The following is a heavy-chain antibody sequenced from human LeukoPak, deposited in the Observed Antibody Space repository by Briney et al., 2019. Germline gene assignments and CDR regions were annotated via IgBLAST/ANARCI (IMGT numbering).Heavy chain of an antibody. D-gene: IGHD4-11*01. CDR2: INHSGSA. CDR3: ARDPTTVVSVPYYFDD. J-gene: IGHJ4*02. V-gene: IGHV4-34*01. CDR1: GRSIIGYH. Sequence: SETLSLTCGLFGRSIIGYHWNWIRLSPGKGLEWIGEINHSGSANYNPSFKSRVTISLDTSKNQFSLELRSVTAADTAVYYCARDPTTVVSVPYYFDDWGQGTLVTVSS.